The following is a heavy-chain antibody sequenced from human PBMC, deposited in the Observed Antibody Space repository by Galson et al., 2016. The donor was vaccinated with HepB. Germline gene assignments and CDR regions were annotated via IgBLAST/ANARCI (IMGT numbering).Heavy chain of an antibody. Sequence: SLRLSCAASGFTFSTYWMTWVRQAPGKGLEWVANIKSDGSDKYYVDSVKGRFSISRDNAKNSLYLQMSSLRAEDTAVYFCVRDSYCGASLCVGGATEHDAFDMWGQGTMVTVSS. CDR2: IKSDGSDK. CDR3: VRDSYCGASLCVGGATEHDAFDM. V-gene: IGHV3-7*03. CDR1: GFTFSTYW. J-gene: IGHJ3*02. D-gene: IGHD2-21*01.